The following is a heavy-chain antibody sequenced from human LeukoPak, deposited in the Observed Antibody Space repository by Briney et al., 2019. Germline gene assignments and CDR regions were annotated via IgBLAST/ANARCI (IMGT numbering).Heavy chain of an antibody. J-gene: IGHJ4*02. CDR1: GFTFSSYA. D-gene: IGHD6-19*01. CDR2: ISYDGSNK. CDR3: AREGIAVALDY. V-gene: IGHV3-30*04. Sequence: GRSLRLSCAASGFTFSSYAMHWVRQAPGKGLEWVAVISYDGSNKYYADSVKGRFTISRDNSKNTLCLQMNSLRAEDTAVYYCAREGIAVALDYWGQGTLVTVSS.